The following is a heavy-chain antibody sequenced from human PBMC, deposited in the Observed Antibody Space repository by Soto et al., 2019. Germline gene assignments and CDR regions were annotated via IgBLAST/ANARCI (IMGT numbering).Heavy chain of an antibody. CDR1: GGSISSYY. Sequence: QVQLQESGPGLVKPSETLSLTCTVSGGSISSYYWSWIRQPPGKGLEWIGYIYYSGSTKYNPSLKSRVTISVATSKHRFSLRLSSVTAADTAVYYCARVWGGAFDFWGQGTMFTVSS. V-gene: IGHV4-59*01. J-gene: IGHJ3*01. CDR3: ARVWGGAFDF. D-gene: IGHD3-10*01. CDR2: IYYSGST.